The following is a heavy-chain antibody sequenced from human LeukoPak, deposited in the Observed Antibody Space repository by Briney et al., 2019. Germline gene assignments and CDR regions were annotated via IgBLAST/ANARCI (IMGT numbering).Heavy chain of an antibody. CDR2: ISGSGGST. Sequence: RAGGSLRLSCAASGFTFSTYAMSWVRQAPGKGLEWVSAISGSGGSTYSADSVKGRFTISRDNSKNTLYLQMNSLRAEDTAVYYCASLLVVIQRRYGMDVWGQGTTVTVSS. CDR1: GFTFSTYA. V-gene: IGHV3-23*01. D-gene: IGHD3-22*01. CDR3: ASLLVVIQRRYGMDV. J-gene: IGHJ6*02.